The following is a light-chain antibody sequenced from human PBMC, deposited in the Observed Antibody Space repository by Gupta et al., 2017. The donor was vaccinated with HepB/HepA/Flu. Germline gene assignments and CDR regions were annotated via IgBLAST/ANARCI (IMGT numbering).Light chain of an antibody. Sequence: DIQMTQSPSSLSASIGDRVTISCQASHDISNHLNWFQQRPGKAPKLLIYDASNLETGVPSRFGGDGSGTDFTFTITSLQPEDFATYYCQHDDYLFFTFGHGTTVDV. CDR1: HDISNH. CDR3: QHDDYLFFT. J-gene: IGKJ3*01. CDR2: DAS. V-gene: IGKV1-33*01.